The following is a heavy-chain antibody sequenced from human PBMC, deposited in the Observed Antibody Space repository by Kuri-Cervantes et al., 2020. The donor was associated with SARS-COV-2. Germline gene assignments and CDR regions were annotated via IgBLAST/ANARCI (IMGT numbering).Heavy chain of an antibody. Sequence: GGSLRLSCAASGFTFSSYAMTWVRQAPGKGLEWVSGISESGDITDYADSVKGRFTISRDSSKNTLYLQMDNLKVEDTAAYYCAKEGFLGQTLHFWGQGTLVTVSS. CDR3: AKEGFLGQTLHF. CDR1: GFTFSSYA. D-gene: IGHD3-10*01. V-gene: IGHV3-23*01. CDR2: ISESGDIT. J-gene: IGHJ4*02.